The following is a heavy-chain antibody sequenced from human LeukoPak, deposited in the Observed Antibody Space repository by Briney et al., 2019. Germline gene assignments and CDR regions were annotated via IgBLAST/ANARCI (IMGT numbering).Heavy chain of an antibody. Sequence: SETLSLTCTVSGYSISSGYYWGWIRQPPGKGLEWIGSIYHSGSTYYNPSLKSRVTKSVDTSKNQFSLKLSSVTAADTAVYYCARDPRPWGQGTLVTVSS. J-gene: IGHJ5*02. CDR1: GYSISSGYY. V-gene: IGHV4-38-2*02. CDR2: IYHSGST. CDR3: ARDPRP.